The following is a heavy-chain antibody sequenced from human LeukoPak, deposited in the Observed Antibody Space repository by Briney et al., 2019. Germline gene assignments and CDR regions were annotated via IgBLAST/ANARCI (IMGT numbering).Heavy chain of an antibody. CDR3: AKDRGYCSSTSCYAHFDY. CDR1: GFTFSSYG. CDR2: IRYDGSNK. D-gene: IGHD2-2*03. V-gene: IGHV3-30*02. Sequence: GGPLRLSCAASGFTFSSYGMHWVRQAPGKGLEGVAFIRYDGSNKYYADSVKGRFTISRDNSKNTLYLQMNSLRAEDTAVYYCAKDRGYCSSTSCYAHFDYWGQGTLVTVSS. J-gene: IGHJ4*02.